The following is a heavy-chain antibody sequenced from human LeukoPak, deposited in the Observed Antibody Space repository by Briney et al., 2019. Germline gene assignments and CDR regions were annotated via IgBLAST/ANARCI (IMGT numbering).Heavy chain of an antibody. D-gene: IGHD6-13*01. CDR2: MNPNSGNT. CDR1: GYTFTGYY. V-gene: IGHV1-8*03. Sequence: GAPVKVSCKASGYTFTGYYMHWVRQAPGQGLEWMGWMNPNSGNTGYAQKFQGRVTITRNTSISTAYMELSSLRSEDTAVYYCARGRRAAATGTWGQGTLVTVSS. J-gene: IGHJ5*02. CDR3: ARGRRAAATGT.